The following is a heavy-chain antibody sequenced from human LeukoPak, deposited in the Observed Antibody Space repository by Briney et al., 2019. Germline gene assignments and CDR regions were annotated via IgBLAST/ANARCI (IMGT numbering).Heavy chain of an antibody. CDR1: GYTFTIYD. Sequence: ASVKVSCKASGYTFTIYDINWVRQATGQGLEWMGWMNPNSGITGYAQKVQGRVTMTADTSTSTSYMELRSLRSDDTAVYYCAREHSSSWDQFDYWGQGTLVTVSS. V-gene: IGHV1-8*01. CDR2: MNPNSGIT. CDR3: AREHSSSWDQFDY. D-gene: IGHD6-13*01. J-gene: IGHJ4*02.